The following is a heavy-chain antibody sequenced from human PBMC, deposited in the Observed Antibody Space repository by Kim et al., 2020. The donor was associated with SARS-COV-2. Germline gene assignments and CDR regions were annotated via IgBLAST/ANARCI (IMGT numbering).Heavy chain of an antibody. V-gene: IGHV3-23*01. D-gene: IGHD6-6*01. CDR3: AKYSISSVPRAYYMDV. J-gene: IGHJ6*03. Sequence: SVKGRFTISRDNSKNTLYLQMNSLRAEDTAVYYCAKYSISSVPRAYYMDVWGKGTTVTVSS.